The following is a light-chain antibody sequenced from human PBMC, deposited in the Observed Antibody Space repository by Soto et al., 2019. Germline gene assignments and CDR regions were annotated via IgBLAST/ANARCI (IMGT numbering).Light chain of an antibody. CDR1: QSISNW. CDR2: DAT. J-gene: IGKJ5*01. CDR3: QQYNRLIT. V-gene: IGKV1-5*01. Sequence: DIQMTQSPATLPASLGDRVTITCRASQSISNWLAWYQQKPGTAPKVLVYDATSLESGVSSRLSGSGYGTDFTLSINNLQPDDFATYYCQQYNRLITFGQGTRLEIK.